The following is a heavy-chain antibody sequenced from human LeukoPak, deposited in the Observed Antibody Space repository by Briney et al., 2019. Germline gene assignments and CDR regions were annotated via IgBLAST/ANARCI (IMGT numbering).Heavy chain of an antibody. V-gene: IGHV3-23*01. D-gene: IGHD3-10*01. J-gene: IGHJ3*02. CDR2: ITGSGGST. CDR3: AKYGLAGSGRFHDASDI. Sequence: GGSLRLSCAASGFTFSSYGMTWVRQAPGKGLEWVSAITGSGGSTYYADSVKGRSTISRGNSKNTLYLQMNGLRAEDTAVYYCAKYGLAGSGRFHDASDIWGQGTMVTVSA. CDR1: GFTFSSYG.